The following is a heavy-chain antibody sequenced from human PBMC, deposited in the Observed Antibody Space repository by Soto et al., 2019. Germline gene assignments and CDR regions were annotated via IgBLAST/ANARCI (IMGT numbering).Heavy chain of an antibody. CDR1: GYTFTSYA. CDR3: ARYIVLVPAALRRDYYYYGMDV. D-gene: IGHD2-2*01. J-gene: IGHJ6*02. CDR2: INAGNGNT. Sequence: ASVKVSCKASGYTFTSYAMHWVRQAPGQRLEWMGWINAGNGNTKYSQKFQGRVTITRDTSASTAYMELSSLRSEDTAVYYCARYIVLVPAALRRDYYYYGMDVWGQGTTVTVSS. V-gene: IGHV1-3*01.